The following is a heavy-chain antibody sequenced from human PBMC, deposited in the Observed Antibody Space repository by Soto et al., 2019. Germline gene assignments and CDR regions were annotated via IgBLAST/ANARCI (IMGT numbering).Heavy chain of an antibody. CDR2: IKQDGSEK. V-gene: IGHV3-7*03. Sequence: EVQLVESGGGLVQPGGSRSLSCAASGFTFSSYWLSWFRQAPGKGLEWVANIKQDGSEKYYVDSVKGRFTISRDNAKNALYVQMNSLRAEDTAVYYCARQYGDHDPLDYWGQGTLVTVSS. CDR3: ARQYGDHDPLDY. CDR1: GFTFSSYW. D-gene: IGHD4-17*01. J-gene: IGHJ4*02.